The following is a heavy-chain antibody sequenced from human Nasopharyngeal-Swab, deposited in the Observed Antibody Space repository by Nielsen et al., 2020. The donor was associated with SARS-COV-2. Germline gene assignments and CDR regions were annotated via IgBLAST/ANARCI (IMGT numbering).Heavy chain of an antibody. CDR3: AKDKGFVSRINWFDP. CDR2: IRYGGSNK. Sequence: GESLKISCAASGFTFSSYGMHWVRQAPDKGLEWVAFIRYGGSNKYYADSVKGRFTISRDNSKNTLYLQMNSLRAEDTAVYYCAKDKGFVSRINWFDPWGQGTLVTVSS. CDR1: GFTFSSYG. V-gene: IGHV3-30*02. J-gene: IGHJ5*02. D-gene: IGHD5/OR15-5a*01.